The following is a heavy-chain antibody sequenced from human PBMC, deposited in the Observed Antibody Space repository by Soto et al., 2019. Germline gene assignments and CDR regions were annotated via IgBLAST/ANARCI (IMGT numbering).Heavy chain of an antibody. CDR3: AKVFLQRVFLYYFDY. V-gene: IGHV3-43*01. CDR2: ISWNGATT. Sequence: PGGSLRLSCAASGFTFDEYTMHWVRQVPGKGLEWLSLISWNGATTYYADSVKGGFTISRDNSKNSLYLQMNSLRTEDPAVYYCAKVFLQRVFLYYFDYWGQGALVTVAS. CDR1: GFTFDEYT. D-gene: IGHD3-16*01. J-gene: IGHJ4*02.